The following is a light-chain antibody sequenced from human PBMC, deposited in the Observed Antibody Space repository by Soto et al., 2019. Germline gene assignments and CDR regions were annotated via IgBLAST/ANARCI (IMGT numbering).Light chain of an antibody. Sequence: SYELTQPPSVSVSPGQTASITCSGDKVGKKYVCWYQQKAGQSPVLVIYQDVKRTSGIPERFSGSNSGNTATLTISETQGVDEADYYCQAWDDSTRVFGTGTKLTVL. CDR2: QDV. J-gene: IGLJ1*01. V-gene: IGLV3-1*01. CDR1: KVGKKY. CDR3: QAWDDSTRV.